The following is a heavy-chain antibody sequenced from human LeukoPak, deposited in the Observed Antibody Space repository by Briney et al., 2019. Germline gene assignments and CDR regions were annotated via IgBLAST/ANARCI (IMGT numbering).Heavy chain of an antibody. CDR3: ASDDYGDLVNAFDI. CDR2: INHSGGT. Sequence: GSLRLSCTASGFTLGDYGMSWIRQPPGKGLEWIGEINHSGGTNYNPSLKSRVTISLDTSKNHFSLKLTSVTAADTAVYYCASDDYGDLVNAFDIWGQGTMVTVSS. CDR1: GFTLGDYG. J-gene: IGHJ3*02. D-gene: IGHD4-17*01. V-gene: IGHV4-34*01.